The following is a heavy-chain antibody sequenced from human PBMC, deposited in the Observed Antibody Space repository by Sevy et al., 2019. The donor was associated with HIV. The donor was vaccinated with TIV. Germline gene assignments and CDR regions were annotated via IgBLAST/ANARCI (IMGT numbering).Heavy chain of an antibody. V-gene: IGHV4-39*01. CDR1: GGSISSSSYY. Sequence: TESLSLTCTVSGGSISSSSYYWAWIRQSPGKGLEWIGSIYYTGTTHSNPSLKSRVTISKDISKNQFFLRLRSVTAADTAMYFSARPNSMASYTLDVWGQGTTVIVSS. CDR2: IYYTGTT. CDR3: ARPNSMASYTLDV. D-gene: IGHD3-10*01. J-gene: IGHJ6*02.